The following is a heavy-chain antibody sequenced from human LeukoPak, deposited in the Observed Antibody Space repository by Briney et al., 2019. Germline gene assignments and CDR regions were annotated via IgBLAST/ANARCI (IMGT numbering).Heavy chain of an antibody. CDR3: ARRLVVVKRGAFDI. Sequence: PSETLSLTCTVSGGSISSSSYYWGWIRQPPGKGLEWIGSIYYSGSTYYNPSLKSRVTISVDTSKNQFSLKLSSVTAADTAVYYCARRLVVVKRGAFDIWGQGTMVTVSS. V-gene: IGHV4-39*01. D-gene: IGHD2-21*01. J-gene: IGHJ3*02. CDR2: IYYSGST. CDR1: GGSISSSSYY.